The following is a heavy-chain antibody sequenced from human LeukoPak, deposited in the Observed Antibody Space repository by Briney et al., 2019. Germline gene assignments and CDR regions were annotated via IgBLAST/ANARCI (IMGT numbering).Heavy chain of an antibody. CDR3: AKANSPYYYASSGYSTFDY. Sequence: PGGSLRLSCAASGFTFSSYAMNWVRQAPGKGLEWVSGISGSGVSPYYADSVKGRFTMSRDNSKNTLYLQMNSLRAEDTAVYYCAKANSPYYYASSGYSTFDYWGHGTLVTVSS. D-gene: IGHD3-22*01. V-gene: IGHV3-23*01. CDR1: GFTFSSYA. CDR2: ISGSGVSP. J-gene: IGHJ4*01.